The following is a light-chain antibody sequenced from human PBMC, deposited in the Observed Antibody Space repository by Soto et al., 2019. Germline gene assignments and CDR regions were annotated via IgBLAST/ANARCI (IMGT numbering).Light chain of an antibody. Sequence: QSVLTQSPSASGSPGQSVTISCTGTSSDIGGYNSVSWYQQHPGKAPKVMIYDVSKRPSGVPDRFSGSKSGNTASLTVSALQAEGEADYYCSSYTDRNNLVFGTGTRSPS. CDR1: SSDIGGYNS. V-gene: IGLV2-8*01. CDR2: DVS. CDR3: SSYTDRNNLV. J-gene: IGLJ1*01.